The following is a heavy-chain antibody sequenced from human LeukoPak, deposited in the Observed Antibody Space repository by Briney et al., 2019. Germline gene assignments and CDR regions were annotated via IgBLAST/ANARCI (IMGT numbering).Heavy chain of an antibody. J-gene: IGHJ4*02. V-gene: IGHV1-69*04. D-gene: IGHD3-3*01. CDR1: GYTFTSYG. CDR3: ARETRNYDFWSGSFDY. CDR2: IIPILGIA. Sequence: SVKVSCKASGYTFTSYGISWVRQAPGQGLEWMGRIIPILGIANYAQKFQGRVTITADKSTSTAYMELSSLRSEDTAVYYCARETRNYDFWSGSFDYWGQGTLVTVSS.